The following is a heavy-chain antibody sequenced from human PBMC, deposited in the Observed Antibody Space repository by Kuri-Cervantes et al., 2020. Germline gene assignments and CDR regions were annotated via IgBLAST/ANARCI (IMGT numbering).Heavy chain of an antibody. CDR2: ISGSGDVS. CDR1: GFTFSSYA. Sequence: GGSLRLSCAASGFTFSSYAMIWVRQAPGKGLEWVSLISGSGDVSYYADSVKGRFTISRDNSKNTLFLQMNSLRAEDTAVYYCAKDYYDTSGAYWGQGTLVTVSS. J-gene: IGHJ4*02. D-gene: IGHD3-22*01. CDR3: AKDYYDTSGAY. V-gene: IGHV3-23*01.